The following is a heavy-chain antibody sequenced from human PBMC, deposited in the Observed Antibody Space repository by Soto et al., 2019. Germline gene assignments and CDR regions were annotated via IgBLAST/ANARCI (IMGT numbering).Heavy chain of an antibody. CDR1: GFTFSRYA. J-gene: IGHJ4*02. D-gene: IGHD3-3*01. V-gene: IGHV3-30-3*01. CDR3: SRDARDFWIGSYSTFI. Sequence: GGSLRLSCAASGFTFSRYAMNWVRQAPGEGLEWVAVISDDGSKKYYADSVKGRFTTSRDNSKNTLYLQMNSLRAEDTAVYYCSRDARDFWIGSYSTFIWGQGTLVTVSS. CDR2: ISDDGSKK.